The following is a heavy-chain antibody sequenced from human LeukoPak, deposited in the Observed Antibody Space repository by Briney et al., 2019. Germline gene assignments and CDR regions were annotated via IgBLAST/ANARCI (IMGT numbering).Heavy chain of an antibody. CDR3: ARDHVDTAMPHTYCGGDCYSQVFDY. CDR2: ISAGSSTI. D-gene: IGHD2-21*02. J-gene: IGHJ4*02. CDR1: GFTFSTYN. V-gene: IGHV3-48*04. Sequence: AGGSLRLSCAASGFTFSTYNMNWVRQAPGKGLEWVSYISAGSSTIYYADSVKGRFTISRDNAKNSLSLQMVSLRAEDTALYYCARDHVDTAMPHTYCGGDCYSQVFDYWGQGILVTVSS.